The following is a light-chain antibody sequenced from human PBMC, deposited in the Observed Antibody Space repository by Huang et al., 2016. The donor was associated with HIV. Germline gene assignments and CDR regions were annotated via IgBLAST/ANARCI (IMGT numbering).Light chain of an antibody. CDR3: QQYGSSPYT. CDR1: QSVNNNY. J-gene: IGKJ2*01. Sequence: VLTQTPGTLSLSPGERATLACRASQSVNNNYLAWYQQKPGQAPRLRSYGASSRATAISDRFSGSGSGTNFTLTITRLAPEDFAVYYCQQYGSSPYTFGQGTQLEI. V-gene: IGKV3-20*01. CDR2: GAS.